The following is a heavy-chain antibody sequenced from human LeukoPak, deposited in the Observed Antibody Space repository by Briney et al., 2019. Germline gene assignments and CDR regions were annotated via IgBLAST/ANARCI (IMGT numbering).Heavy chain of an antibody. CDR2: IYTSGST. D-gene: IGHD5-18*01. J-gene: IGHJ6*03. Sequence: SETLSLTCTVSGRSISSYYWSWIRQPAGKGLEWIGRIYTSGSTNYNPSLKSRVTMSVDTSKNQFSLKLSSVTAADTAVYYCARERIQPGYYYYYMDVWGKGTTVTISS. V-gene: IGHV4-4*07. CDR3: ARERIQPGYYYYYMDV. CDR1: GRSISSYY.